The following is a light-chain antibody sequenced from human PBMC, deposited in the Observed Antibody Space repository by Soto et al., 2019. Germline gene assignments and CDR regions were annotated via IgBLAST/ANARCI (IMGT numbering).Light chain of an antibody. CDR2: DAF. Sequence: EILLTQSPGSLSVFPGERASLSCRASQNVNNRLAWYQEKAGLAPRLLIYDAFNRATGIPARFSGSGSGTDFTLTIRSLEPEDFAVYYCQQRSNWYTFGQGTKVDIK. J-gene: IGKJ2*01. CDR1: QNVNNR. CDR3: QQRSNWYT. V-gene: IGKV3-11*01.